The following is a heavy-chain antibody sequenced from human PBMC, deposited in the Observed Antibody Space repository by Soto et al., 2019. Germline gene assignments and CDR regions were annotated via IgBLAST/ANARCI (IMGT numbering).Heavy chain of an antibody. Sequence: QVQLVQSGAEVKKPGASVKVSCKASGYTFTSYGISWVRQAPGQGLECMGGISAYNGNTNYAQKLQGRVTMTTDTSTSTAYMELRSLRSDDTAVYYCARSDCSGGSCYLFWFDPWGQGTLVTVSS. CDR3: ARSDCSGGSCYLFWFDP. CDR1: GYTFTSYG. J-gene: IGHJ5*02. V-gene: IGHV1-18*01. CDR2: ISAYNGNT. D-gene: IGHD2-15*01.